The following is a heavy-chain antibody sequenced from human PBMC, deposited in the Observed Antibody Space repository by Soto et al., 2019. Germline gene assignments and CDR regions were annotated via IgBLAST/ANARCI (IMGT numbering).Heavy chain of an antibody. D-gene: IGHD2-15*01. CDR1: VGSISSSSYY. Sequence: SETLSLTCTFSVGSISSSSYYCGWIRQPPWKGLEWIGSIYYSGSTYYNPSLKSRVTISVDTSKNQFSLKLSSVTAADTAVYYCARGYCSGGSGYRYLGQGSQVIVSS. J-gene: IGHJ4*02. V-gene: IGHV4-39*01. CDR2: IYYSGST. CDR3: ARGYCSGGSGYRY.